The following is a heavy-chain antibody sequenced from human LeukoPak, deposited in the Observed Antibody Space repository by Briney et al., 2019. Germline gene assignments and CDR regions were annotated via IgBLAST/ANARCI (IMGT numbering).Heavy chain of an antibody. Sequence: SETLSLTCAVSGASISSNNWWWSWVRQPPGKGLEWIGEIYHSGSTNYNPSLKSRVTISVDTSKNQFSLKLSSVTAADTAVYYCARRLSSGWYYDAFDIWGQGTMVTVSS. V-gene: IGHV4-4*02. CDR1: GASISSNNW. D-gene: IGHD6-19*01. CDR3: ARRLSSGWYYDAFDI. J-gene: IGHJ3*02. CDR2: IYHSGST.